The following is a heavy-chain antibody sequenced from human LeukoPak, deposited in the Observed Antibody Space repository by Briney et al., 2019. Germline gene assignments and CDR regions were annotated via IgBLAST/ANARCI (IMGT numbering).Heavy chain of an antibody. V-gene: IGHV1-2*02. D-gene: IGHD6-13*01. Sequence: GASVTVSFKASGYTFTGYYMHWVRQAPGQGLEWMGWTNPNSGGTNYAQKFQGRVTMTRDTSISTAYMELSRLRSDDTAVYYCARGRGSWYSDYWGQGTLVTVSS. J-gene: IGHJ4*02. CDR3: ARGRGSWYSDY. CDR2: TNPNSGGT. CDR1: GYTFTGYY.